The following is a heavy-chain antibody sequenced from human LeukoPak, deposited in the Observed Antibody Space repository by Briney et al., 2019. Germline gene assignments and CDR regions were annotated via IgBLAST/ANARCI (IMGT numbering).Heavy chain of an antibody. J-gene: IGHJ4*02. CDR3: ARDSSGWRQSDY. CDR2: IWYDGSNK. Sequence: GGSLRLSCAASGFTFSSYGMHWVRQAPGKGLEWVAVIWYDGSNKYYPDSVKGRFTISRDNSKNTLYLQMNSLRAEDTAVYYCARDSSGWRQSDYWGQGTLVTVSS. CDR1: GFTFSSYG. D-gene: IGHD6-19*01. V-gene: IGHV3-33*01.